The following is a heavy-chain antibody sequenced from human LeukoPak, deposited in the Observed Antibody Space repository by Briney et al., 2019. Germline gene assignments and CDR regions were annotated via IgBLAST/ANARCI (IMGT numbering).Heavy chain of an antibody. CDR1: GYSISSGYY. J-gene: IGHJ4*02. Sequence: SEPLSLTCTVSGYSISSGYYWGWIRQPPGKGLEWIGSIYHSGNTYYNPSLKSRVTISVDTSKNQFSLKLSSVTAADTAVYYCARVIAARPTYFDYWGKGTLVTVSS. V-gene: IGHV4-38-2*02. CDR2: IYHSGNT. D-gene: IGHD6-6*01. CDR3: ARVIAARPTYFDY.